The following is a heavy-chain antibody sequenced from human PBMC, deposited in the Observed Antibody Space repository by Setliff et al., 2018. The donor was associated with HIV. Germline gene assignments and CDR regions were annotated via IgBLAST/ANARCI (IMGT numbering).Heavy chain of an antibody. D-gene: IGHD2-15*01. CDR1: GGIGTYA. CDR2: RIPNYSVE. J-gene: IGHJ6*04. CDR3: ARGGRWWGPNNPSPHFYHMDL. V-gene: IGHV1-69*10. Sequence: SVKVSCKASGGIGTYAISWVRQAPGQGLEWMGGRIPNYSVETQKFRDRVSIYVDQSRRTAYMELRNLRFDDTALYFCARGGRWWGPNNPSPHFYHMDLWGSGTSVTVSS.